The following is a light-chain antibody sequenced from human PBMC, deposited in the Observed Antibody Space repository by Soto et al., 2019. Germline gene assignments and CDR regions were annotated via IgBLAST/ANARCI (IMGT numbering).Light chain of an antibody. CDR1: SSNIGSNT. CDR2: SNN. V-gene: IGLV1-44*01. Sequence: QSVLTQPHSASGTPGQRVTISCSGSSSNIGSNTVNWYQQLPGTAPKLLIYSNNQRPSGVPVRFSGSKSGTSASLAISGLQSEDEADYYCAAWDDSLNGVVFGGGTQLTVL. CDR3: AAWDDSLNGVV. J-gene: IGLJ2*01.